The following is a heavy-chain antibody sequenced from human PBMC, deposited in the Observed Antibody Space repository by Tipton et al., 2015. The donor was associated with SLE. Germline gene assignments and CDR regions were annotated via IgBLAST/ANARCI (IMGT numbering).Heavy chain of an antibody. CDR1: GTSISRFY. V-gene: IGHV4-59*01. D-gene: IGHD4-17*01. J-gene: IGHJ4*03. CDR3: ARGGDRDHGDYVEHSLDY. Sequence: GLVKPSGTLSLTCSVSGTSISRFYWNWIRQSPGKGLEWIGYISNSGSTNYNPSLKSRVTISVDTSKNQFSLNLYSVTAADTAVYYCARGGDRDHGDYVEHSLDYWGQGTAVTVSS. CDR2: ISNSGST.